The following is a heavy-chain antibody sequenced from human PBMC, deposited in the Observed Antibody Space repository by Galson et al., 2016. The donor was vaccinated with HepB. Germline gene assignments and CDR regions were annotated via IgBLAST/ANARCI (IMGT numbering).Heavy chain of an antibody. CDR1: GGSISNSDW. Sequence: ETLSLTCAVSGGSISNSDWWSWVRQPPGKGLEWIGEIHRTGSTNYNPSLKSRVTISVDKANEQISLNLYSVTAADAAVCYCARQQLSYTWGYWGQGTQVTVSS. CDR3: ARQQLSYTWGY. D-gene: IGHD1-1*01. CDR2: IHRTGST. V-gene: IGHV4-4*02. J-gene: IGHJ4*02.